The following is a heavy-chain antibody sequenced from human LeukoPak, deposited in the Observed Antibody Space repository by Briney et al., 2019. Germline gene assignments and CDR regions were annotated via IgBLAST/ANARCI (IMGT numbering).Heavy chain of an antibody. V-gene: IGHV3-30*03. CDR2: ISYDGSNK. Sequence: GGSLRLSCAASGFTFSSYGMHWVRQAPGKGLEWVAIISYDGSNKYYADSVKGRFTISRDNSKNTLYLQMNSLRAEDTAVYYCARPPPSCSSTSCYQHYWGQGTLVTVSS. J-gene: IGHJ4*02. CDR3: ARPPPSCSSTSCYQHY. CDR1: GFTFSSYG. D-gene: IGHD2-2*01.